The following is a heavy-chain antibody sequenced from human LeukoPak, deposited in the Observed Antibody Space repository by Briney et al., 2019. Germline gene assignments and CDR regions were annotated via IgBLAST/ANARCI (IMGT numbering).Heavy chain of an antibody. J-gene: IGHJ6*02. V-gene: IGHV3-7*01. CDR1: GFTFTNTW. CDR2: IKQDGSEK. Sequence: GGSLRLSCAASGFTFTNTWMSWVRQAPGKGLEWVANIKQDGSEKYYVDSVKGRFTISRDNAKNSLYLQMNSLRAEDTAVYYCARAGFGGSSAYYYYGMDVWGQGTTVTVSS. D-gene: IGHD1-26*01. CDR3: ARAGFGGSSAYYYYGMDV.